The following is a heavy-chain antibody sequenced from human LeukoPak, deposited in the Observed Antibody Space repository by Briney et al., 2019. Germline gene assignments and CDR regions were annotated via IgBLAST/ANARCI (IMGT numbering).Heavy chain of an antibody. J-gene: IGHJ5*02. CDR3: TRGFDSGGYVRFDT. V-gene: IGHV1-69*13. D-gene: IGHD3-22*01. CDR1: GGTFNIYG. CDR2: IVPVFGSP. Sequence: ASVKVSCKASGGTFNIYGISWVRQVPGQGLQWMGRIVPVFGSPNYAQIFQDRVTITADESTSTSYLELRSLRSEDTAVYYCTRGFDSGGYVRFDTWGQGTLVTVSS.